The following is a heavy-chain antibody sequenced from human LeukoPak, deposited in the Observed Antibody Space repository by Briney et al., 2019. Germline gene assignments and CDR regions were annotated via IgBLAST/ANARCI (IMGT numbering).Heavy chain of an antibody. D-gene: IGHD3-3*02. Sequence: SETLSLTCAVYGGSFSGYYWSWIRQPPGKGLEWIGEINHSGSTNYNPSLKSRVTISVDTSKNQFSLELTSVTAADTAVYYCASGQFWSGYYSLDYWGQGTLVTVSS. CDR2: INHSGST. CDR1: GGSFSGYY. V-gene: IGHV4-34*01. J-gene: IGHJ4*02. CDR3: ASGQFWSGYYSLDY.